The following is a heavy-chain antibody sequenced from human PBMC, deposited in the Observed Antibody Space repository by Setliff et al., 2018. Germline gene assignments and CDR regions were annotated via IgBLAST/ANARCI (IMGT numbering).Heavy chain of an antibody. J-gene: IGHJ5*02. D-gene: IGHD3-9*01. CDR2: INEDGSHK. Sequence: PGGSLRLSCAASGFTFSSYWMSWVRQAPGKGLERLANINEDGSHKWYVDSVKGRFTISRDNAKNSLYLQMNGLRAEGTAVYYCARDAAYFDILTGTNYLDPWGQGTLVTVSS. CDR3: ARDAAYFDILTGTNYLDP. V-gene: IGHV3-7*03. CDR1: GFTFSSYW.